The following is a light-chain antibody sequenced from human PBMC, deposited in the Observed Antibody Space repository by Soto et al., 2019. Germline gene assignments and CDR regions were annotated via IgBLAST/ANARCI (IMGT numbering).Light chain of an antibody. V-gene: IGLV2-14*01. CDR1: SNDVGAFDY. CDR2: EVF. J-gene: IGLJ2*01. Sequence: QSALTQPASVSASPGQSISISCTGTSNDVGAFDYVSWYQQHPGKAPKLIIFEVFNRPSGVSTRFSGSKSGSTASLTISGLQAEDEADYFCSSFSSITREVFGGGTKLTVL. CDR3: SSFSSITREV.